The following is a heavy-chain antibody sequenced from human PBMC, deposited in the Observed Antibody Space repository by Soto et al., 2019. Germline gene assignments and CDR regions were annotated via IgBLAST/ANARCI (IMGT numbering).Heavy chain of an antibody. J-gene: IGHJ4*02. V-gene: IGHV4-39*01. CDR1: GGSISSSSYY. D-gene: IGHD3-3*01. CDR2: IYYRGST. CDR3: VRHVPQRRTIFADY. Sequence: QLQLQESGPGLVKPSETLSLTCTVSGGSISSSSYYWGWIRQPPWKGLEWSGSIYYRGSTYYTPSLTSRVTICVDTSKSQVSLKLSSVTAADTAVYYCVRHVPQRRTIFADYWGQGTLVTVSS.